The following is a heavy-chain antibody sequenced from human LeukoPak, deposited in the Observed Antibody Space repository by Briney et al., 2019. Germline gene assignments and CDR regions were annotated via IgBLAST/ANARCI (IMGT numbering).Heavy chain of an antibody. Sequence: GGSLRLSCAVSGFSLSDFYMSWIRRAPGKGLEWVSYISSSGSTISYADSVKGRFTISRDNAKNSLSLQMNSLRAEDTAVYYCVRDGPLSGGDFDYWGQGTLVTVSS. D-gene: IGHD2-21*01. CDR3: VRDGPLSGGDFDY. CDR1: GFSLSDFY. J-gene: IGHJ4*02. V-gene: IGHV3-11*04. CDR2: ISSSGSTI.